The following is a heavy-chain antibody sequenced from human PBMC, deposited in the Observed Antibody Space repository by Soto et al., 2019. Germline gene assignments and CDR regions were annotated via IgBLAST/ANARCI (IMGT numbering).Heavy chain of an antibody. D-gene: IGHD6-25*01. J-gene: IGHJ3*02. CDR2: VYYTGRT. CDR1: GDSITSGSFH. CDR3: ARHRGYSTGMYTFDI. Sequence: SQTLSLACSLSGDSITSGSFHWAWIRQSPGRGMEWIATVYYTGRTDYNTSLKTRVTISVDTSKNKFSLSMSSVTATATAVSHWARHRGYSTGMYTFDIWGQGTEVSVS. V-gene: IGHV4-39*01.